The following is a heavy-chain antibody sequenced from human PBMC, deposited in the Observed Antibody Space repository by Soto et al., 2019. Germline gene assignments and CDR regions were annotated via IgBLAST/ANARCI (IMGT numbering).Heavy chain of an antibody. V-gene: IGHV3-43*01. D-gene: IGHD3-22*01. Sequence: GGSLRLSCAASGFTFDDYTMHWVRQAPGKGLEWVSLISWDGGSTYYADSVKGRFTISRDNSKNSLHLQMNSLRTEDTALYYCSNDPRAVVMNYDASDL. CDR2: ISWDGGST. J-gene: IGHJ2*01. CDR3: SNDPRAVVMNYDASDL. CDR1: GFTFDDYT.